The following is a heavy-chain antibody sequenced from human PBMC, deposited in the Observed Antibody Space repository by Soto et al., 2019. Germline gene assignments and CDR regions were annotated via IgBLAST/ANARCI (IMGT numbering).Heavy chain of an antibody. J-gene: IGHJ4*02. V-gene: IGHV3-23*01. D-gene: IGHD3-16*01. CDR2: ISGSGGRS. CDR3: AKAYFVWSSEQPYYFDY. CDR1: GFTFSNYA. Sequence: EVQLLDSGGGLVQPGGSLRLSCAASGFTFSNYAMTWVRQGPGKGLEWVSGISGSGGRSYYADSVKGRFTISRDNSKSTLYLQMNSVRAEVTAVYYCAKAYFVWSSEQPYYFDYWGQGTLVTVSS.